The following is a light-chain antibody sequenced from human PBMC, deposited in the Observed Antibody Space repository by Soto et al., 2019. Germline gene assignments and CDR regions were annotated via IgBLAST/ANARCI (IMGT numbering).Light chain of an antibody. CDR3: QQYTGPPTT. Sequence: EIVMTQSPATLSVSPGARAPLSCRASQSLSTYLAWYQQKSGQAPRLLIYGASTRAAGIPDRFSGSGSGTDFTLTITRLEPEDSAVYFCQQYTGPPTTFGQGTRLEIK. J-gene: IGKJ5*01. CDR1: QSLSTY. CDR2: GAS. V-gene: IGKV3D-15*01.